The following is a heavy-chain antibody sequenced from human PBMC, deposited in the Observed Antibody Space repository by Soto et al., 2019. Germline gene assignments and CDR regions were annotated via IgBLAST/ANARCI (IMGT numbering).Heavy chain of an antibody. J-gene: IGHJ6*02. V-gene: IGHV5-51*01. D-gene: IGHD4-17*01. CDR3: TLSYGDSYYYYYGMDV. CDR2: IHPGDSDT. CDR1: GFSFSRYT. Sequence: PGESLKISCVGSGFSFSRYTVGWVRQVPGKGLEWMGVIHPGDSDTIYSPSFQGQVTISADKSISTAYLQWSSLKASDTAMYYCTLSYGDSYYYYYGMDVWGQGTTVGVSS.